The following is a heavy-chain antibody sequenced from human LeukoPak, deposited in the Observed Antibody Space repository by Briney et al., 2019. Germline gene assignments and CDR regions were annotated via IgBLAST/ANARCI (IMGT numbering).Heavy chain of an antibody. CDR1: GFTFSSYW. CDR3: ARVIRRIAAAGYQGGWFDP. J-gene: IGHJ5*02. V-gene: IGHV3-7*01. Sequence: PGGSLRLSCAASGFTFSSYWMSWVRQAPGKGLEWVANIKQDGSEKYYVDSVKGRFTISRDNAMNSLYLQMNSLRAEDTAVYYCARVIRRIAAAGYQGGWFDPWGQGTLVTVSS. D-gene: IGHD6-13*01. CDR2: IKQDGSEK.